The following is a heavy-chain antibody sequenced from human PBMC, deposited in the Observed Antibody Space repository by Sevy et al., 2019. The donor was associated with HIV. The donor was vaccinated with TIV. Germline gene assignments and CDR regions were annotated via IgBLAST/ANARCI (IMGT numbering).Heavy chain of an antibody. CDR1: GGSISSYY. CDR2: IYYSGST. CDR3: ARGPGYCSGGSCYPGYFDY. V-gene: IGHV4-59*01. Sequence: SETLSLTCTVSGGSISSYYWSWIRQPPGKGLEWIGYIYYSGSTNYNPSLKSRVTISVDTSKNQFSLKLSSVTAADTAVYYCARGPGYCSGGSCYPGYFDYWGQGTLVTVSS. J-gene: IGHJ4*02. D-gene: IGHD2-15*01.